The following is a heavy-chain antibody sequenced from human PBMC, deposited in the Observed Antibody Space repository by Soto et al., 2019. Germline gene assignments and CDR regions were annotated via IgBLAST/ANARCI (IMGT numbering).Heavy chain of an antibody. CDR1: GYTFTDYA. J-gene: IGHJ4*02. V-gene: IGHV1-3*01. Sequence: QAQLVQSGAEAKQPGASVKVSCKASGYTFTDYALHWVRQAPGQGLEWMGWINVGNGNTGYSQKFQGRVTNDRDMSATPAYIEVTSLTSEDTAIYYCGREGAQYAPFDLWGQGTLVSVAS. D-gene: IGHD4-4*01. CDR3: GREGAQYAPFDL. CDR2: INVGNGNT.